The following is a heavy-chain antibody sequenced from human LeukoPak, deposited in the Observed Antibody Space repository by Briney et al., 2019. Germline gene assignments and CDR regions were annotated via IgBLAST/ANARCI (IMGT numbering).Heavy chain of an antibody. CDR3: AKDHEADSSASPAAFDI. CDR2: ISWNSGSI. Sequence: GGSLRLSCAASGFTFDDYAMHWVRQAPGKGLEWVSGISWNSGSIGYADSVKGRFTISRDNAKNSLYLQMNSLRAEDTALYYCAKDHEADSSASPAAFDIWGQGTMVTVSS. V-gene: IGHV3-9*01. D-gene: IGHD3-22*01. CDR1: GFTFDDYA. J-gene: IGHJ3*02.